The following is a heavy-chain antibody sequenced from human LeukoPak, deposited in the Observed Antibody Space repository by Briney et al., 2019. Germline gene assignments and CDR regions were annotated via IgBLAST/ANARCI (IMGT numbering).Heavy chain of an antibody. CDR1: GFTFDDYA. D-gene: IGHD3-3*01. CDR2: ISWNSGSI. CDR3: AKDGLFGVVTPYYYYYMDV. J-gene: IGHJ6*03. V-gene: IGHV3-9*01. Sequence: GRSLRLSCAASGFTFDDYAMHWVRQAPGKGLEWVSGISWNSGSIGYADSVKGRFTISRDNSKNSLYLQMNSLRAEDTALYYCAKDGLFGVVTPYYYYYMDVWGKGTTVTVSS.